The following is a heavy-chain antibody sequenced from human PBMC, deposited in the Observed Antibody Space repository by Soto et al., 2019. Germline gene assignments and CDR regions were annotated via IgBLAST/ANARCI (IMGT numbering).Heavy chain of an antibody. CDR3: ASGGVLWFGELPNDAFDI. V-gene: IGHV4-59*08. Sequence: SETLSLTCTVSGVSISSYYWSWIRQPPGKGLEWIGYIYYSGSTNCNPSLKSRVTISVDTSKNQFSLKLSSVTAADTAVYYCASGGVLWFGELPNDAFDIWGQGTMVTVSS. CDR2: IYYSGST. J-gene: IGHJ3*02. D-gene: IGHD3-10*01. CDR1: GVSISSYY.